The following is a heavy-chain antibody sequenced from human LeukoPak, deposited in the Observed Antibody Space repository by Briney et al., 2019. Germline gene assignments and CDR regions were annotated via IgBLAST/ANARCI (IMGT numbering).Heavy chain of an antibody. V-gene: IGHV3-30*18. CDR3: AKDRSSSWSFDY. CDR2: LSYDGNNE. CDR1: GFMFSSNG. Sequence: GGSLRLSCTASGFMFSSNGMHWVRQAPGKGLEWVAVLSYDGNNEYYADSVKGRFTISRDNSKNTLFLQMNSLRADDTAVYYCAKDRSSSWSFDYWGQGTLVTVSS. J-gene: IGHJ4*02. D-gene: IGHD6-13*01.